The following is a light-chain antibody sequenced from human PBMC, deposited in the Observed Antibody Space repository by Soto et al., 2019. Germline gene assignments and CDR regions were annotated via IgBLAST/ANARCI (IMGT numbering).Light chain of an antibody. V-gene: IGKV3-15*01. CDR1: QSVSSN. J-gene: IGKJ2*01. CDR2: GAS. Sequence: EIVMTQSPATLSVSPGERATLSCRASQSVSSNLAWYQQKPGQAPRLLIYGASTRATGIPARVSGSGSGTEFTLTISSLQSEDFAVYYCQHYNNWPRTFGQGTKLEIK. CDR3: QHYNNWPRT.